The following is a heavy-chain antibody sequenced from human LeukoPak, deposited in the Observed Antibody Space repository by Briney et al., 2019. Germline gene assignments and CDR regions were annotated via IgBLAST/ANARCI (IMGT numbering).Heavy chain of an antibody. CDR2: ISGSGGST. V-gene: IGHV3-23*01. D-gene: IGHD5-24*01. Sequence: GGSLRLSCAASGFTFSSYAMSWVRQAPGKGLEWVSAISGSGGSTYYADSVKGRFTISRDNSKNTLYLQMNSLRAEDTAVYHCAPRRINWEMDWFDPWGQGTLVTVSS. CDR3: APRRINWEMDWFDP. J-gene: IGHJ5*01. CDR1: GFTFSSYA.